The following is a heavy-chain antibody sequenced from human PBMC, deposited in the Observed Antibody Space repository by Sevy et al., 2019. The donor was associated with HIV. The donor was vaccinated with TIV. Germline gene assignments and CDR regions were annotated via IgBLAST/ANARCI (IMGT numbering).Heavy chain of an antibody. CDR2: MSGRGGST. CDR1: GFSFGTHA. CDR3: AKDVPDQSWYDDFWSGSPCFDY. Sequence: GGSLRLSCAASGFSFGTHAMSWVRQAPGKGLEWVSGMSGRGGSTGYADSVKGRFTISRDNSKNTLLLQMNALRADDTAVYYCAKDVPDQSWYDDFWSGSPCFDYWGRGILVTVSS. V-gene: IGHV3-23*01. D-gene: IGHD3-3*01. J-gene: IGHJ4*02.